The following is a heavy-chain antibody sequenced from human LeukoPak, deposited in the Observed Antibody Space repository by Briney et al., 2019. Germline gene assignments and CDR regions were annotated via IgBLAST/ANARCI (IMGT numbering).Heavy chain of an antibody. CDR2: IQHDGSNQ. V-gene: IGHV3-30*02. Sequence: GGSLRLSCAAPGFSFSGYGMHWVRQAPGKGLEWVAYIQHDGSNQQYADSVKGRFSISRDTSKNMLYLQMNSLRAEDTAVYYCARGAAVAGWFDPWGQGTLVTVSS. CDR3: ARGAAVAGWFDP. CDR1: GFSFSGYG. J-gene: IGHJ5*02. D-gene: IGHD6-19*01.